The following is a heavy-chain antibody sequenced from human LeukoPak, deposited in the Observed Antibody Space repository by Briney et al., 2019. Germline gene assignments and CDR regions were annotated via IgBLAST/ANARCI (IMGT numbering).Heavy chain of an antibody. Sequence: GGSLRLSCAASGFTLSRFTMHWVRHNPGEGLEWVAVISYDESQKWYADSVKGRFTISRDISKNTLYLEMDSLRREDTAVYYCARAYDSSWHNFDYWGQGSLVTVSS. CDR2: ISYDESQK. CDR3: ARAYDSSWHNFDY. D-gene: IGHD6-13*01. V-gene: IGHV3-30-3*01. CDR1: GFTLSRFT. J-gene: IGHJ4*02.